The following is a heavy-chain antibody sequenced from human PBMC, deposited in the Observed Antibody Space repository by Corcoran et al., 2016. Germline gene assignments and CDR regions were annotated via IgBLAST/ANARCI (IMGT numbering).Heavy chain of an antibody. CDR3: ARAQLGRSLDT. D-gene: IGHD7-27*01. J-gene: IGHJ3*02. CDR2: INHNGGT. CDR1: GGSLSNYY. Sequence: QVQLQQWGAGLLKPSETLSLTCVVYGGSLSNYYWSWIRQPPGKGLEWIGEINHNGGTNYNPSLKSRVTISIDTSKNQFSLKLSSVTAADTAVYHCARAQLGRSLDTWGQGTMVTVSS. V-gene: IGHV4-34*01.